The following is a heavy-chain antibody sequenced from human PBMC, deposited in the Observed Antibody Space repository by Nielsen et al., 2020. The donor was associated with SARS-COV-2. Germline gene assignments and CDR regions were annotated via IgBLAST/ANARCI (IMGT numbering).Heavy chain of an antibody. Sequence: SETLSLTCAVSGGSISSSNWWSWVRQPPGKGLEWIGEINHSGSTNYNPSLKSRVTISVDTSKNQFSLKLSSVTAADTAVYYCARGGRYSSSWLYYYYYYMDVWGKGTTVTVSS. CDR2: INHSGST. CDR1: GGSISSSNW. V-gene: IGHV4-4*02. J-gene: IGHJ6*03. CDR3: ARGGRYSSSWLYYYYYYMDV. D-gene: IGHD6-13*01.